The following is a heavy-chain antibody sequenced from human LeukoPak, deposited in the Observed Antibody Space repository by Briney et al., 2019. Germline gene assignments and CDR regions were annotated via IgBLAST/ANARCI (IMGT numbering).Heavy chain of an antibody. Sequence: GGSLRLSCAASGFTFSSYAMSWVRQAPGKGLEWVSAISGSGGSTYYADSVKGRFTISRDNSKSTLYLQMNSLRAEDTAVYYCAKSAYPGYSSGWYSGYFDYWGQGTLVTVSS. J-gene: IGHJ4*02. V-gene: IGHV3-23*01. CDR2: ISGSGGST. D-gene: IGHD6-19*01. CDR1: GFTFSSYA. CDR3: AKSAYPGYSSGWYSGYFDY.